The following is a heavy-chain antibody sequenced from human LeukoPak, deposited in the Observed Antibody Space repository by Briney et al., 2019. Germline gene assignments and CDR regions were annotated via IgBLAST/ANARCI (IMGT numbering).Heavy chain of an antibody. CDR3: ARTPPRGLIDY. J-gene: IGHJ4*02. V-gene: IGHV1-8*02. CDR2: MSPKSGKT. Sequence: GASVKVSCKASGYTFTSYGINWVRQASGQGLEWMGWMSPKSGKTGYAQKFQGRVTITRDTSISTAYMELSSLTSEDTAVYYCARTPPRGLIDYWGQGTLVTVSS. CDR1: GYTFTSYG. D-gene: IGHD3-16*01.